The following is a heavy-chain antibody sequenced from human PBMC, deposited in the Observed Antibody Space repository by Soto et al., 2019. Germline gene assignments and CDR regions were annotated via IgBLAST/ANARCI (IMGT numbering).Heavy chain of an antibody. Sequence: PSETLSLTCAVYGGSFSGYYWSWIRQPPGKGLEWIGEINHSGSTSYNPSLKSRVTISVDTSKNQFSLKLSSVTAADTAVYYCARGYDYVWGSHRSSTRFDPWGQGALVTVSS. J-gene: IGHJ5*02. D-gene: IGHD3-16*02. CDR1: GGSFSGYY. CDR3: ARGYDYVWGSHRSSTRFDP. V-gene: IGHV4-34*01. CDR2: INHSGST.